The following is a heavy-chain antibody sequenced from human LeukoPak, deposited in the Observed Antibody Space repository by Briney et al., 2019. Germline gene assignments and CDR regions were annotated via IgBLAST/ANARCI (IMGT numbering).Heavy chain of an antibody. CDR1: GFTFSTYS. CDR3: ARVSGGSSPQYYFDY. J-gene: IGHJ4*02. V-gene: IGHV3-48*02. Sequence: PGGSLGLSCAASGFTFSTYSMNWVRQAPGKGLEWVSYISSSSSTIYYADSVKGRFTISRDNAKNSLYLQMNSLRDDDTAVYYCARVSGGSSPQYYFDYWGQGTLVTVSS. CDR2: ISSSSSTI. D-gene: IGHD1-26*01.